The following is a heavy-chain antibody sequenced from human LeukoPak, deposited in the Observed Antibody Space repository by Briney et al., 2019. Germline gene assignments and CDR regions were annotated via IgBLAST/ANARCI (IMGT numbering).Heavy chain of an antibody. CDR1: GGSISSSSYY. D-gene: IGHD5-12*01. CDR2: IYYSGST. J-gene: IGHJ4*02. V-gene: IGHV4-39*07. Sequence: SETLSLTCTVSGGSISSSSYYWGWIRQPPGKGLEGIGSIYYSGSTYYNPSLKSRVTISVDTTKNQFSLKLSSVTAAETAVYYCASGDLQAGYSGYGFFDYWGQGTLVTVSS. CDR3: ASGDLQAGYSGYGFFDY.